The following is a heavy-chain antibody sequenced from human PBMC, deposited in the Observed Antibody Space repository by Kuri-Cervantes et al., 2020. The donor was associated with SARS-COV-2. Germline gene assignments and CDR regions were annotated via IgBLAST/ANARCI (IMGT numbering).Heavy chain of an antibody. CDR3: ARDLLNYYDSSGYGY. V-gene: IGHV3-11*01. CDR1: GFTFSDYY. Sequence: GESLKISCAASGFTFSDYYMSWIRQAPGKGLEWVSYISSSGGTIYYADSVKGRFTISRDNAKSSLYLQMNSLRAEDTAVYYCARDLLNYYDSSGYGYWGQGTLVTVSS. D-gene: IGHD3-22*01. CDR2: ISSSGGTI. J-gene: IGHJ4*02.